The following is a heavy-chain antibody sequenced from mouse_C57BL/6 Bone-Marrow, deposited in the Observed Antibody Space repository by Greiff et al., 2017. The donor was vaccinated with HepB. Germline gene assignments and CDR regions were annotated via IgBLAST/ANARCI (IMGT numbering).Heavy chain of an antibody. CDR3: ARKDLLRQYYFDY. J-gene: IGHJ2*01. Sequence: EVHLVESGPGLVKPSQSLSLTCSVTGYSITSGYYWNWIRQFPGNKLEWMGYISYDGSNNYNPSLKNRISITRDTSKNQFFLKLNSVTTEDTATYYCARKDLLRQYYFDYWGQGTTLTVSS. V-gene: IGHV3-6*01. CDR2: ISYDGSN. D-gene: IGHD1-1*01. CDR1: GYSITSGYY.